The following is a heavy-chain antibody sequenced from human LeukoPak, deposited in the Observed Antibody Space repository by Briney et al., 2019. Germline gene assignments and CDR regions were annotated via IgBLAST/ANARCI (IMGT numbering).Heavy chain of an antibody. CDR1: VFTFSSYS. D-gene: IGHD1-26*01. Sequence: GGSLGLSCAASVFTFSSYSMNWVRQAPGKGLEWVSYISRSSTTIYYADSVKGRFTISRDNAKNSLYLQMNSLRDEDTAVYYCARGGHGSSLPPLAYYYYGMDVWGQGTTVTVSS. V-gene: IGHV3-48*02. CDR3: ARGGHGSSLPPLAYYYYGMDV. J-gene: IGHJ6*02. CDR2: ISRSSTTI.